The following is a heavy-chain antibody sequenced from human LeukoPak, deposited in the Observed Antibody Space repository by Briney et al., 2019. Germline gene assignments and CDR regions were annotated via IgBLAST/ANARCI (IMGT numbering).Heavy chain of an antibody. CDR3: TNTNYENFDY. CDR1: GGSMSHYY. D-gene: IGHD4-11*01. CDR2: IYFSGST. Sequence: PSETLSLTCAVSGGSMSHYYWSWIRQPPGKGLEWIGYIYFSGSTNYNPSLKSRVTISIDASKSQFPLKLSSVTAADTAVYYCTNTNYENFDYWGQGTLVTVSS. J-gene: IGHJ4*02. V-gene: IGHV4-59*08.